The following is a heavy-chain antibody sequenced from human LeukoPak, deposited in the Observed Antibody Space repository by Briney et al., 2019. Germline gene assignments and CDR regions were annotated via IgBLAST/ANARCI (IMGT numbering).Heavy chain of an antibody. CDR1: GGTFSSYA. CDR2: IIPIFGTA. CDR3: AREGIAAAGTGGTYSDY. V-gene: IGHV1-69*13. D-gene: IGHD6-13*01. J-gene: IGHJ4*02. Sequence: SVKVSCKASGGTFSSYAISWVRQAPGQGLEWMGGIIPIFGTANYAQKFQGRVTITADESTSTAYMELSSMRSEDTAVYYCAREGIAAAGTGGTYSDYWGQGTLVTVSS.